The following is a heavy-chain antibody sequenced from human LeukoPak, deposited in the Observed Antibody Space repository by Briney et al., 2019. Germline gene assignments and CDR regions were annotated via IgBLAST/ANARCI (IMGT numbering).Heavy chain of an antibody. D-gene: IGHD6-13*01. J-gene: IGHJ4*02. CDR2: ISWNSGSI. V-gene: IGHV3-9*01. Sequence: GGSLRLSCAASGFTFDDYAMRWVRQAPGKGLEWVSGISWNSGSIGYADSVKGRFTISRDNAKNSLYLQMNSPRAEDTALYYCAKGYSSSWLYYFDYWGQGTLVTVSS. CDR1: GFTFDDYA. CDR3: AKGYSSSWLYYFDY.